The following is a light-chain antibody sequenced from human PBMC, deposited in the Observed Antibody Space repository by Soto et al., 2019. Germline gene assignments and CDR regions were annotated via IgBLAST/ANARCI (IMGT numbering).Light chain of an antibody. CDR2: GAS. J-gene: IGKJ1*01. Sequence: DIVMTQSPATLSVSHGESATLSCRARQSVRSSLAWYQQRPGQAPRLLIYGASTRPTVIPARFSVRDTVPQFTLTISSLKSDDFAVYYCQEYNNWTPWTFGQGTNVDIK. CDR1: QSVRSS. V-gene: IGKV3-15*01. CDR3: QEYNNWTPWT.